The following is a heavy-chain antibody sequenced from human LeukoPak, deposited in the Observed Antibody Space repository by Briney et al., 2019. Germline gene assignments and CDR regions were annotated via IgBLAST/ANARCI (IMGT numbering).Heavy chain of an antibody. CDR3: ARQTGSGLFILP. D-gene: IGHD3/OR15-3a*01. CDR1: GGSISSSTYY. Sequence: SETLSLTCTVSGGSISSSTYYWGWIRQPPGKGLEWIGSIYYSGNTYYNASLKSQVSISIDTSKNQFSLRLTSVTAADTAVYYCARQTGSGLFILPGGQGTLVTVSS. CDR2: IYYSGNT. V-gene: IGHV4-39*01. J-gene: IGHJ4*02.